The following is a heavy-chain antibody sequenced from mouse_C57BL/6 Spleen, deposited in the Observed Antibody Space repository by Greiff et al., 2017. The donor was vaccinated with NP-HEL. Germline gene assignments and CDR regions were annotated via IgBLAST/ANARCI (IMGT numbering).Heavy chain of an antibody. V-gene: IGHV6-6*01. CDR2: IRNKANNHAT. D-gene: IGHD1-1*01. CDR1: GFTFSDAW. CDR3: TRKATTGYFDV. Sequence: EVKLVESGGGLVQPGGSMKLSCAASGFTFSDAWMDWVRQSPEKGLEWVAEIRNKANNHATYYAESVKGRFTISRDDSKSRVYLQMNSLGAEDTGIYYCTRKATTGYFDVWGTGTTVTVSS. J-gene: IGHJ1*03.